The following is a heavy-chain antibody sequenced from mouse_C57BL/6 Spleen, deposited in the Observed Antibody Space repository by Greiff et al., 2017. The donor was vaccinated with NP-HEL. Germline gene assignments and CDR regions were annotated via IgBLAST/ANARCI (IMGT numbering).Heavy chain of an antibody. D-gene: IGHD3-2*02. CDR3: ARHDSSGYGFAY. V-gene: IGHV5-6*02. CDR2: ISSGGSYT. CDR1: GFTFSSYG. Sequence: DVMLVESGGDLVKPGGSLKLSCAASGFTFSSYGMSWVRQTPDKRLEWVATISSGGSYTYYPDSVKGRFTISRDNAKNTLYLQMSSLKSEDTAMYYCARHDSSGYGFAYWGQGTLVTVSA. J-gene: IGHJ3*01.